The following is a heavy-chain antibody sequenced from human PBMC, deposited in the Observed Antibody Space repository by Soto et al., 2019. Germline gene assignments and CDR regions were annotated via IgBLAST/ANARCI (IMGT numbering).Heavy chain of an antibody. CDR3: TGPGDYSTYDY. CDR1: GFTFSGSA. D-gene: IGHD4-17*01. CDR2: IRSKANSYAT. V-gene: IGHV3-73*01. Sequence: GGSLRLSCAASGFTFSGSAMHWVRQASGKGLEWVGRIRSKANSYATAYAASVKGRFTISRDDSKNTAYLQMNSLKTEDTAVYYCTGPGDYSTYDYWGQGTLVTVSS. J-gene: IGHJ4*02.